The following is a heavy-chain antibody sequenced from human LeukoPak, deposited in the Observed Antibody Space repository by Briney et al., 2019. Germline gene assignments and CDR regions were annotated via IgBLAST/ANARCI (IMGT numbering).Heavy chain of an antibody. CDR2: IYYSGST. D-gene: IGHD2-21*01. J-gene: IGHJ6*02. Sequence: SETLSLTCTVSGGSISSYYWSWIRQPPGKGLEWIGYIYYSGSTNYNPSLKSRVTISVDTSKNQFSLKLSSVTAADTAVYYCARRTFVVEGYGMDVWGQGTTVTV. CDR3: ARRTFVVEGYGMDV. CDR1: GGSISSYY. V-gene: IGHV4-59*01.